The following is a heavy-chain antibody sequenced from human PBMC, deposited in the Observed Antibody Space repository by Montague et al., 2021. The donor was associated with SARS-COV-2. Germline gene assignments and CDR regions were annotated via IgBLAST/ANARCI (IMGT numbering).Heavy chain of an antibody. CDR1: GFTFSAYE. V-gene: IGHV3-48*03. J-gene: IGHJ2*01. Sequence: SLRLSCAASGFTFSAYEMKWVRQAPGKGLEWVSFINSRGTSISYADSVRGRFTISRDNAQNSMSLQMNSLRVEDTAVYYCAREFDLWGRGTLVTVSS. CDR3: AREFDL. CDR2: INSRGTSI.